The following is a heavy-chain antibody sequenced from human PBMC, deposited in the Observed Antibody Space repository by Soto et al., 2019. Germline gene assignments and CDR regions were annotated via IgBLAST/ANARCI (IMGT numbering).Heavy chain of an antibody. D-gene: IGHD2-2*01. CDR1: GFTVSSNY. CDR2: IYSGGST. CDR3: ARAGLGYCTSTSCHPGFDI. J-gene: IGHJ3*02. V-gene: IGHV3-53*01. Sequence: GGSLRLSCAASGFTVSSNYMSWVRQAPGKGLEWVSVIYSGGSTIYADSVKGRFTISRDNAKNTLYLQMNSLRAEDTAVYYCARAGLGYCTSTSCHPGFDIWGQGTMVTVSS.